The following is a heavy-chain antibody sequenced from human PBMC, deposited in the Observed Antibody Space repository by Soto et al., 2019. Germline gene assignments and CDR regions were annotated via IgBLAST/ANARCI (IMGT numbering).Heavy chain of an antibody. V-gene: IGHV3-23*01. CDR1: GFTFSSYA. CDR2: ISGSGGST. J-gene: IGHJ4*02. CDR3: AKAFTYYDYVWGSYRYPFDY. D-gene: IGHD3-16*02. Sequence: GSLRLSCAASGFTFSSYAMSWVRQAPWKGLEWVSAISGSGGSTYYADSVKGRFTISRDNSKNTLYLQMNSLRAEDTAVYYCAKAFTYYDYVWGSYRYPFDYWXQGTLVTVSS.